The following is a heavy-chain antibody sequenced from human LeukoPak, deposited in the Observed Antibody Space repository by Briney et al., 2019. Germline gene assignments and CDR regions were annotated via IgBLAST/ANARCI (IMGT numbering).Heavy chain of an antibody. D-gene: IGHD1-26*01. V-gene: IGHV3-30*18. CDR2: LSYDGSNK. CDR1: GSTFSSYV. Sequence: GGSLRLSCAASGSTFSSYVMHWVRQAPGKGLEWMEILSYDGSNKYYADSVKGRFTIFRDNSKNTLYLQMNSLTTEDTAVYYCVKDRTLLNSGSYLYGFGAFDIWGQGTMVTVSS. CDR3: VKDRTLLNSGSYLYGFGAFDI. J-gene: IGHJ3*02.